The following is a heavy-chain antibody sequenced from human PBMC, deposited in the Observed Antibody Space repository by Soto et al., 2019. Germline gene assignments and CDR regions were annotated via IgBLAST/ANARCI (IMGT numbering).Heavy chain of an antibody. CDR2: ISSSSSYI. D-gene: IGHD3-16*01. CDR3: ARGSYDYIWGSYVGDAFDI. CDR1: GFTFSSYS. Sequence: GGSLRLSCAASGFTFSSYSMNWVRQAPGKGLEWVSSISSSSSYIYYADSVKGRFTISRDNAKNSLYLQMNSLRAEDTAVYYCARGSYDYIWGSYVGDAFDIWGQGTMVTVSS. V-gene: IGHV3-21*01. J-gene: IGHJ3*02.